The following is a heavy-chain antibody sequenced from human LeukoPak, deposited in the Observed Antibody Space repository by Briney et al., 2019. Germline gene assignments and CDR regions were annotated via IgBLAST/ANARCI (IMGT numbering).Heavy chain of an antibody. CDR3: AKDTKQTTVTYFDY. CDR1: GFTFSSYA. CDR2: ISGSGGST. V-gene: IGHV3-23*01. J-gene: IGHJ4*02. D-gene: IGHD4-17*01. Sequence: PGGSLRLSCATSGFTFSSYAMSWVRQAPGKGLEWVSAISGSGGSTYYADSVKGRFTISRDNSKNTLYLQMNSLRAEDTAVYYCAKDTKQTTVTYFDYWGQGTLVTVSS.